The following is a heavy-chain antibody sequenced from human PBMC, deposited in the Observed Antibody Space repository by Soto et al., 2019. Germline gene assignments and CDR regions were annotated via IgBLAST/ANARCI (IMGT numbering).Heavy chain of an antibody. CDR1: GGSFSGYY. V-gene: IGHV4-34*01. D-gene: IGHD5-18*01. Sequence: SETLSLTCAVYGGSFSGYYWSWIRQPPGKGLEWIGEINHSGSTNYNPSLKSRVTISVDTSKNQFSLKLSSVTAADTAVYYCARVGIQLWSPDYWGQGTLVTVSS. CDR3: ARVGIQLWSPDY. CDR2: INHSGST. J-gene: IGHJ4*02.